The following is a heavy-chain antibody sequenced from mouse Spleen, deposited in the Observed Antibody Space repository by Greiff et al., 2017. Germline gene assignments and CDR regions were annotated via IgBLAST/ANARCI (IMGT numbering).Heavy chain of an antibody. Sequence: EVKLVESGPVLVKPGASVKMSCKASGYTFTDYYMNWVKQSHGKSLEWIGVINPYNGGTSYNQKFKGKATLTVDKSSSTAYMELNSLTSEDSAVYYCALYYRYDFYYFDYWGQGTTLTVSS. J-gene: IGHJ2*01. V-gene: IGHV1-19*01. D-gene: IGHD2-14*01. CDR2: INPYNGGT. CDR3: ALYYRYDFYYFDY. CDR1: GYTFTDYY.